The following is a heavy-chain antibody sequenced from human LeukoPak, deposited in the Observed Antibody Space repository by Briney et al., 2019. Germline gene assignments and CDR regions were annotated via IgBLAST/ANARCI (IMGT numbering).Heavy chain of an antibody. D-gene: IGHD3-16*01. J-gene: IGHJ6*03. CDR2: IFHSGIA. CDR3: GRAGFGTAYNRFYYYMDV. CDR1: NYPITSDYY. Sequence: SETLSLTCAVSNYPITSDYYWVWIRQPPGQGLEWIGQIFHSGIAHYNPPLKSRVTMSVDTSRSQFSVNLNSVTAADTAVYFCGRAGFGTAYNRFYYYMDVWGKGTTVTVSS. V-gene: IGHV4-38-2*01.